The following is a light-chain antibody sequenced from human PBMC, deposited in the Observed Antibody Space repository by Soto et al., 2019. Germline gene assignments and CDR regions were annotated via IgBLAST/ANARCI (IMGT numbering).Light chain of an antibody. CDR2: DAS. V-gene: IGKV3-11*01. J-gene: IGKJ4*01. CDR1: QSVGSY. Sequence: EIVLTQSPATLSLSPGDRATLSCRASQSVGSYLGWYQQSPGQAPRLLIYDASNRATGIPARFSGSGSGTGFTLTISSLEPEDFAVYYCQQRSDWPSTFGGGTKVEIK. CDR3: QQRSDWPST.